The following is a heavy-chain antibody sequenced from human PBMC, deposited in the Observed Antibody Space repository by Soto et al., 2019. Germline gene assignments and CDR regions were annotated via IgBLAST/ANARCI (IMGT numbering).Heavy chain of an antibody. Sequence: VASVKVSCKASGYTFTSYDINWVRQATGQGLEWMGWMNPNSGNTGYAKKFQGRVTMTRNTSISTAYMELSRLRSEDTAVYYCARVGWELPFDYWGQGTMVTVSS. CDR3: ARVGWELPFDY. CDR2: MNPNSGNT. V-gene: IGHV1-8*01. J-gene: IGHJ4*02. D-gene: IGHD1-26*01. CDR1: GYTFTSYD.